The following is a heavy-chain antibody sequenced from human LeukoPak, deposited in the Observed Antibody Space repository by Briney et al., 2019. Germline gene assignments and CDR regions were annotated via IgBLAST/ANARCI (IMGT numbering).Heavy chain of an antibody. CDR2: ISSLSGTI. V-gene: IGHV3-48*01. CDR1: GFTFSSYS. D-gene: IGHD5-18*01. J-gene: IGHJ4*02. CDR3: ARGVDTAMAPSDY. Sequence: GSLRLSCVASGFTFSSYSMNWVRQAPGEGLEWVSYISSLSGTIYYADSVKGRFTISRDNAKNSLYLQMDSLRAEDTAVYYCARGVDTAMAPSDYWGQGTLVTVSS.